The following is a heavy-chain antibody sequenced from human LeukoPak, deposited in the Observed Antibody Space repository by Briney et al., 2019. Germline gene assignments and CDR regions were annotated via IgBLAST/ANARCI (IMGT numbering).Heavy chain of an antibody. CDR3: ARDESFSPHAYCSSTSCSDY. Sequence: GGSLRLSCAASGFTVSSNYMSWVRQAPGKGLEWVSVIYSGGSTYYADSVKGRFTISRDNSKNTLYLQMNSLRAEDTAVYYCARDESFSPHAYCSSTSCSDYWGQGTLVTVSS. CDR1: GFTVSSNY. D-gene: IGHD2-2*01. V-gene: IGHV3-66*01. J-gene: IGHJ4*02. CDR2: IYSGGST.